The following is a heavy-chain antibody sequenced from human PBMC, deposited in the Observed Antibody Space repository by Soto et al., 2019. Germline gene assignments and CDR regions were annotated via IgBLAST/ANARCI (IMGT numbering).Heavy chain of an antibody. CDR2: IIPIFGSP. CDR3: AREKFSNFFDP. CDR1: GGIFNSYA. V-gene: IGHV1-69*01. D-gene: IGHD3-3*01. J-gene: IGHJ5*02. Sequence: QVHLVQSGAEVKKPGSSVKVSCKTSGGIFNSYALSWVRQAPGQGPEWMRQIIPIFGSPKYAQKFQGRLTISADEATNTAYMELSSLTSEDTAMYFCAREKFSNFFDPWGQGTQVTVSS.